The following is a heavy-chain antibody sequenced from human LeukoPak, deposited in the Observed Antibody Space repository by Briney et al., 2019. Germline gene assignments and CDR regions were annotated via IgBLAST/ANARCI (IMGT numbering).Heavy chain of an antibody. D-gene: IGHD3-22*01. CDR2: IIPIFGTA. Sequence: SVKASCKASGYTFTSYYMHWVRQAPGQGLEWMGGIIPIFGTANYAQKFQGRVTITADESTSTAYMELSSLRSEDTAVYYCARGRRGSSGYYPYFDYWGQGTLVTVSS. V-gene: IGHV1-69*13. CDR3: ARGRRGSSGYYPYFDY. J-gene: IGHJ4*02. CDR1: GYTFTSYY.